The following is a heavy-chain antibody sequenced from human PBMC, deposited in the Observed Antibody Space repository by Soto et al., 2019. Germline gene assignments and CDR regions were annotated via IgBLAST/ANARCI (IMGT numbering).Heavy chain of an antibody. Sequence: ASVKVSCKASGYTFTSYAMHWVRQAPGQRLEWMGWINAGNGNTKYSQKFQGRVTITRDTSASTAYMELSSLRSEDTAVYYCARESWGFLEWLSPPDIWGQGTMVTVSS. CDR2: INAGNGNT. J-gene: IGHJ3*02. D-gene: IGHD3-3*01. CDR3: ARESWGFLEWLSPPDI. V-gene: IGHV1-3*01. CDR1: GYTFTSYA.